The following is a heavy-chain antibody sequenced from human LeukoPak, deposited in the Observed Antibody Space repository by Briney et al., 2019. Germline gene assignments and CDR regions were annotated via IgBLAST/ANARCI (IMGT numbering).Heavy chain of an antibody. CDR3: ATVTAAGSWFDP. J-gene: IGHJ5*02. D-gene: IGHD6-13*01. V-gene: IGHV1-24*01. CDR2: FDPEDGET. CDR1: GYTLTELS. Sequence: ASVKVSCKVSGYTLTELSMHWVRQAPGKGLEWMGGFDPEDGETIYAQKFQGGVTMTEDTSTDTAYMELSSLRSEDTAVYYCATVTAAGSWFDPWGQGTLVTVSS.